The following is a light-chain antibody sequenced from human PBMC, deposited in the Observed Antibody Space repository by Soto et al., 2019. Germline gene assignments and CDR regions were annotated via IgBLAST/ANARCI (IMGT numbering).Light chain of an antibody. CDR1: QSVSSSN. CDR2: GAS. J-gene: IGKJ4*01. CDR3: QQYGGSPPT. Sequence: EIVLTQSPGTLSLSPGERATLSCRASQSVSSSNLAWYQQKPGQAPRLLIYGASSRATGIPDRFRGSGSGTDFTLSISRLEPEDFAVYYCQQYGGSPPTFGGGTKVEIK. V-gene: IGKV3-20*01.